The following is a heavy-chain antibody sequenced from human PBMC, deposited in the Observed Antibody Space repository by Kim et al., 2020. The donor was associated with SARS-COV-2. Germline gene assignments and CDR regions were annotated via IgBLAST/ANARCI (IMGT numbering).Heavy chain of an antibody. J-gene: IGHJ4*02. V-gene: IGHV3-23*01. Sequence: DSVTGRFTISRDNSKNTVYLQMNSLRAEDTAVYYCAKFYGSGSYFALFQNWGQGTLVTVSS. D-gene: IGHD3-10*01. CDR3: AKFYGSGSYFALFQN.